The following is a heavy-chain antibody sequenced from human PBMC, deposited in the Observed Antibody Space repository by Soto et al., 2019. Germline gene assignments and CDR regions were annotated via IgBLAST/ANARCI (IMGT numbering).Heavy chain of an antibody. CDR2: TYYRSKWYY. J-gene: IGHJ4*01. V-gene: IGHV6-1*01. D-gene: IGHD1-26*01. CDR1: GDSVSSNSAG. CDR3: ARGEQYSGSIFDY. Sequence: SQTLSLTCAITGDSVSSNSAGWSWVRQSPSRGLEWLGRTYYRSKWYYEYAVSVRGRITINPDTSKNKYSLQLNSVTPEDTAVYFCARGEQYSGSIFDYWGQGTLVTVSS.